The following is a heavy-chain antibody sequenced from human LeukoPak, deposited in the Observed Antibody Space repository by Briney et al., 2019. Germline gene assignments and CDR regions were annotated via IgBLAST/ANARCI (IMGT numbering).Heavy chain of an antibody. Sequence: GRSLRLSCAATGFTFKGYGMHWVRQPPGKGLEWVSSINWNGGGTDYADSAKGRFTISRDNAKNSLYLQLSSLRPEDTALYYCAKRMRATNTYSFFGLDVWGQGTTVTVSS. J-gene: IGHJ6*02. CDR3: AKRMRATNTYSFFGLDV. CDR2: INWNGGGT. D-gene: IGHD1-26*01. V-gene: IGHV3-9*01. CDR1: GFTFKGYG.